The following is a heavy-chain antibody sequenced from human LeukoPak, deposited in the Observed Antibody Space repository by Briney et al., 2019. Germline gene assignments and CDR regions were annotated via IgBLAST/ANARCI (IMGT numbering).Heavy chain of an antibody. J-gene: IGHJ4*02. D-gene: IGHD3-22*01. CDR3: ARDLGSYYYDSSGYYYDY. Sequence: GGSLRLSCAASGFTFSSYWMSWVRQAPGKGLEWVANIKQDGSEKYYVDSVKGRFTISRDNAKNSLYLQMNSLRAEDTAVYYCARDLGSYYYDSSGYYYDYWGQGTLVTVSS. CDR2: IKQDGSEK. V-gene: IGHV3-7*01. CDR1: GFTFSSYW.